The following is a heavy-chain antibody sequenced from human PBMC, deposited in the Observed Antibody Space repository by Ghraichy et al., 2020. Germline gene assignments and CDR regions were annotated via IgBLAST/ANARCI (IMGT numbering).Heavy chain of an antibody. J-gene: IGHJ6*04. CDR2: IFYSGTT. V-gene: IGHV4-39*01. CDR1: GDSISSSSYH. D-gene: IGHD3-16*02. CDR3: ARSRSGGIIITFGGIITRLDV. Sequence: SETLSLTCTVSGDSISSSSYHWGWIRQPPGQGLEWIGTIFYSGTTYYNSSLKSRVSISVDTSKNQFSLNLSSVTAADTAVYYCARSRSGGIIITFGGIITRLDVWGKGTTVTVSS.